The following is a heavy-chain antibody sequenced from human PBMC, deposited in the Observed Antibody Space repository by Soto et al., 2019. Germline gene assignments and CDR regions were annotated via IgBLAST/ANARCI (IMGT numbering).Heavy chain of an antibody. Sequence: LQTLSLTCVTTGDSVSSNSAGWSWVRQSPSRGLEWLGRTYYRSKWYYEYAVSVRGRITINPDTSKNQYSLQLNSVTPEDTAVYFCARGEQYSGRIFDYWGQGTLVTVSS. CDR2: TYYRSKWYY. J-gene: IGHJ4*01. D-gene: IGHD1-26*01. CDR3: ARGEQYSGRIFDY. V-gene: IGHV6-1*01. CDR1: GDSVSSNSAG.